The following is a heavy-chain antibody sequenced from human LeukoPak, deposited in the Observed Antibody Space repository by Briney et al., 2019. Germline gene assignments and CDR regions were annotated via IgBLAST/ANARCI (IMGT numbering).Heavy chain of an antibody. Sequence: GESLRLSCAASGFTFSSYEMNWVRQAPGKGLDWVSYISTSGSTIYYADSVKGRFTISRDNAKSSLYLQMNSLRVEDTAVYYCARDWDRGYYYPWGQGTLVTVSS. CDR2: ISTSGSTI. CDR3: ARDWDRGYYYP. CDR1: GFTFSSYE. V-gene: IGHV3-48*03. D-gene: IGHD3-10*01. J-gene: IGHJ4*02.